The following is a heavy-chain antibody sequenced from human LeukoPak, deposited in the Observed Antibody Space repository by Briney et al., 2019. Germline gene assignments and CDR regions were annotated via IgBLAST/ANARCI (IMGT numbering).Heavy chain of an antibody. D-gene: IGHD6-13*01. Sequence: SQTLSLTCTVSGGSISSGDYYWSWIRQPPGKGLEWIGYIYYSGSTYYNPSLKSRVTISVDTSKNQFSLKLSSVTAADTAVYYCARVGSWYGWAYFDYWGQGTLVTVSS. CDR1: GGSISSGDYY. J-gene: IGHJ4*02. CDR2: IYYSGST. CDR3: ARVGSWYGWAYFDY. V-gene: IGHV4-30-4*01.